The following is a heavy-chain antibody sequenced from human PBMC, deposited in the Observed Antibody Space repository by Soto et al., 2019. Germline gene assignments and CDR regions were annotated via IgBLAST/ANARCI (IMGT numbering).Heavy chain of an antibody. CDR2: ISYDGSNK. D-gene: IGHD6-19*01. Sequence: GGSLRLSCAASGFTFSSYAMHWVRQAPGKGLEWVAVISYDGSNKYYADSVKGRFTISRDNSKNTLYLQMNSLRAEDTAVYYCARDQGEDSSGWYSYYYYGMDIWGQGTTVTVSS. J-gene: IGHJ6*02. CDR3: ARDQGEDSSGWYSYYYYGMDI. V-gene: IGHV3-30-3*01. CDR1: GFTFSSYA.